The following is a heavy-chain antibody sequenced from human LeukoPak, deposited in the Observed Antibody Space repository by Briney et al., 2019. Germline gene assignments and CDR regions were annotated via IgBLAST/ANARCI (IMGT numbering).Heavy chain of an antibody. J-gene: IGHJ5*02. CDR1: GGSISSYY. D-gene: IGHD4-17*01. V-gene: IGHV4-59*08. Sequence: SETLSLTFTVSGGSISSYYWSWIRQPPGKGLEWIGYIYYSGSTNYNPSLKSRVTISVDTSKNQFSLKLSSVTAADTAVYYCATTLHNDYGDYGWFDPWGQGTLVTVSS. CDR3: ATTLHNDYGDYGWFDP. CDR2: IYYSGST.